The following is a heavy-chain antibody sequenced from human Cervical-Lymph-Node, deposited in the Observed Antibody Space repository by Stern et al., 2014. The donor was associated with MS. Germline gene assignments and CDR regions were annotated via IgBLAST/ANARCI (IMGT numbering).Heavy chain of an antibody. CDR1: EGTFSNNI. CDR3: ASVDIVATFFS. D-gene: IGHD5-12*01. J-gene: IGHJ4*02. V-gene: IGHV1-69*15. CDR2: VIPLFGIP. Sequence: DQLVESGPEVKESGSSVTVSCKASEGTFSNNIVNWVRQAPGQGLEWMGSVIPLFGIPNYEEMFQGRVTITADESTNTVYMQLSSLRSEDTATYFCASVDIVATFFSWGQGTLVAVSS.